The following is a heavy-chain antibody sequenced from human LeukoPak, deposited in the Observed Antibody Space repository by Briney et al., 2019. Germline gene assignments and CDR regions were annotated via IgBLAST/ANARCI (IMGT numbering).Heavy chain of an antibody. V-gene: IGHV1-69*05. J-gene: IGHJ4*02. CDR1: GGTFSSYA. Sequence: SVKVSCKASGGTFSSYAISWVRQAPGQGLEWMGRIIPIFGTANYAQKFQGRVTITTDESTSTAYMELSSLRSEDTAVYYCASGTVLMVYAISYWGQGTLVTVSS. D-gene: IGHD2-8*01. CDR3: ASGTVLMVYAISY. CDR2: IIPIFGTA.